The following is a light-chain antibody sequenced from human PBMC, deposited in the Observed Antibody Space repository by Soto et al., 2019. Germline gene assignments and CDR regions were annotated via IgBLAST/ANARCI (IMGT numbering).Light chain of an antibody. CDR2: SAS. Sequence: DIQMTQSPSSLSASLGDRVTITFRASLTIDNYLNWYQQKPGRAPELLIESASSLHSGVPSRFSGSGSGTDFTLTISSLQPEDFATYYCQQSYSTPPEPTFGQGTKVDI. J-gene: IGKJ2*01. CDR3: QQSYSTPPEPT. V-gene: IGKV1-39*01. CDR1: LTIDNY.